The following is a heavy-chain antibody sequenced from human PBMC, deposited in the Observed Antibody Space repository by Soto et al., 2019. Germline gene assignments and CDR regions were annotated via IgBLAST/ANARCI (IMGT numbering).Heavy chain of an antibody. Sequence: SVKVSCKASGGTFSSYTISWVRQAPGQGLEWMGRIIPILGIANYAQKFQGRVTITADKSTSTAYMELSSLRSEDTAVYYCARDDNARSGYDLHYWGQGTLVTVSS. CDR3: ARDDNARSGYDLHY. J-gene: IGHJ4*02. CDR2: IIPILGIA. V-gene: IGHV1-69*04. D-gene: IGHD5-12*01. CDR1: GGTFSSYT.